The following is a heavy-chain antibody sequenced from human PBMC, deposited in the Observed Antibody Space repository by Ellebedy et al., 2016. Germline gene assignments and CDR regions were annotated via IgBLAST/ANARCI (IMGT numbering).Heavy chain of an antibody. J-gene: IGHJ4*02. CDR3: ARETGYYNVGLPWD. CDR1: GGTFSSYA. CDR2: IIPILGIA. Sequence: ASVKVSCKASGGTFSSYAISWVRQAPGQGLEWMGRIIPILGIANYAQKFQGRVTITADKSTSTAYMELSSLRSVDTAVYYCARETGYYNVGLPWDWGQGTLVTVSS. D-gene: IGHD3-9*01. V-gene: IGHV1-69*04.